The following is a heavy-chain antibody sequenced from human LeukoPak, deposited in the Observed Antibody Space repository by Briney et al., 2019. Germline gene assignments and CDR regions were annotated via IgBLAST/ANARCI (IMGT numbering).Heavy chain of an antibody. CDR3: ARDPSSVTLYLFDY. D-gene: IGHD4-11*01. J-gene: IGHJ4*02. CDR2: IDANNGDT. CDR1: GYTFRGNY. V-gene: IGHV1-2*02. Sequence: ASGKISCKASGYTFRGNYIHWLRQAPGQGLEWMGWIDANNGDTKSAQKFQGRVTMSRDTSISTAYMDLSSLSPDDAAVYYCARDPSSVTLYLFDYWGQGTLVTVSS.